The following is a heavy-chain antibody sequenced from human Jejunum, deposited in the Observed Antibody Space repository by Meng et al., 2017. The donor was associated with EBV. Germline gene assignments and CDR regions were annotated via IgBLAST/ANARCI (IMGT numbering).Heavy chain of an antibody. V-gene: IGHV4-39*01. CDR2: LYLSGST. CDR3: ARRGSSSGWYSYDY. Sequence: QLQRQYLGPETGSPSSTPALARTFSAGSISRSDYSCGLVRKPPGKWLELIGSLYLSGSTYSNPSLNSRVTISADTSNNQFSLKLSSVTAADTAVYYCARRGSSSGWYSYDYWGQGTLVTVSS. J-gene: IGHJ4*02. D-gene: IGHD6-19*01. CDR1: AGSISRSDYS.